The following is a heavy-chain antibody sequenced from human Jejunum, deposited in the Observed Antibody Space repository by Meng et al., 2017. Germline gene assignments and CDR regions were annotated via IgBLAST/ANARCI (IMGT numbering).Heavy chain of an antibody. CDR3: ARDRPTPDFLAVAGTFDY. Sequence: QVQLHESGPGLVKPPQSLSLTCTVSGGFVSSAGYYCSWIRQLPGKGLEWIGYIFYSGNAYYNQSLKSRANISLDTSENQFSLKLSFVIAADTAVYYCARDRPTPDFLAVAGTFDYWGQGILVTVSS. D-gene: IGHD6-19*01. J-gene: IGHJ4*02. CDR1: GGFVSSAGYY. V-gene: IGHV4-31*03. CDR2: IFYSGNA.